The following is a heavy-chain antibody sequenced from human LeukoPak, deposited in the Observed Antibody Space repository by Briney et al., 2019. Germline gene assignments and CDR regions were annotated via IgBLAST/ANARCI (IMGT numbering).Heavy chain of an antibody. V-gene: IGHV4-38-2*01. Sequence: PSETLSLTCAVSGYSISSGFYWGWIRQPPGKGLEWIGSINHSGSTYYNPSLKSRVTISIDTSKNHFSLNLSFVTAADTAMYYCARGGNFAFWGQGTLVTVPS. CDR1: GYSISSGFY. J-gene: IGHJ4*02. CDR3: ARGGNFAF. CDR2: INHSGST.